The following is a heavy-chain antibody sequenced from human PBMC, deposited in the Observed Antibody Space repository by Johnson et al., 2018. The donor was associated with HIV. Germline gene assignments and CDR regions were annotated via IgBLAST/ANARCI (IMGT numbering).Heavy chain of an antibody. CDR1: GFTFSSFG. J-gene: IGHJ3*01. D-gene: IGHD5-18*01. CDR2: ISYDGSDK. CDR3: ARESTPWGADYVGYGLDV. Sequence: QVQLVESGGCVVQPGRSLRLSCAASGFTFSSFGMHWVRQAPGKWLEWVAVISYDGSDKDYADSVKGRFTISRDSSKNTLYLQMNSLRAEDTGVYYCARESTPWGADYVGYGLDVWGQGTMVAVSS. V-gene: IGHV3-30*03.